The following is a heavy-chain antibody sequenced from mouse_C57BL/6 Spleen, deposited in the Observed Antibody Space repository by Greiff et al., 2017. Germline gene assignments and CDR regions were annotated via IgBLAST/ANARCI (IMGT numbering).Heavy chain of an antibody. J-gene: IGHJ3*01. D-gene: IGHD1-1*01. V-gene: IGHV5-4*01. CDR3: AREGGDYYGSWFAY. Sequence: EVKLVESGGGLVKPGGSLKLSCAASGFTFSSYAMSWVRQTPEKRLEWVATISDGGSYTYYPDNVKGRFTISRDNAKNNLYLQMSHLKSEDTAMYYCAREGGDYYGSWFAYWGQGTLVTVSA. CDR1: GFTFSSYA. CDR2: ISDGGSYT.